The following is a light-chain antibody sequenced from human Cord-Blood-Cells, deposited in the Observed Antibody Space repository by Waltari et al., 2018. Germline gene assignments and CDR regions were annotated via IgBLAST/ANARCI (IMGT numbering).Light chain of an antibody. Sequence: EIVLTQSPAPLSLSPGERATLSCRASQSVSSYLAWDQQKPGQAPRLLIYDASNRSTGIPARFSGSGSGTDFTLTISSLEPEDFAVYYGQQRSNWPPGYTFGQGTKLEIK. CDR1: QSVSSY. CDR3: QQRSNWPPGYT. J-gene: IGKJ2*01. CDR2: DAS. V-gene: IGKV3-11*01.